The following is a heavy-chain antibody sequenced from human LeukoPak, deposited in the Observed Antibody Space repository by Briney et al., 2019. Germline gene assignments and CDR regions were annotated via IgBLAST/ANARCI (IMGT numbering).Heavy chain of an antibody. CDR1: GGSFSGYY. J-gene: IGHJ4*02. CDR2: INHSGST. Sequence: PSETLSLTCAVYGGSFSGYYWSWIRQPPGKGLEWIGEINHSGSTNYNPSLKSRVTISLDTSKNQISLKLSSVTAADTAVYYCAQGRAAFFWGPGTLVTVSS. D-gene: IGHD6-25*01. V-gene: IGHV4-34*01. CDR3: AQGRAAFF.